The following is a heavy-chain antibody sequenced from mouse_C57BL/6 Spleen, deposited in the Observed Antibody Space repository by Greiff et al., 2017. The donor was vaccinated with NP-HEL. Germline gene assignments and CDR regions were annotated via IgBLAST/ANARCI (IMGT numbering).Heavy chain of an antibody. D-gene: IGHD1-1*01. CDR2: IYPGSGST. CDR1: GYTFTSYW. Sequence: QVQLKQPGAELVKPGASVKMSCKASGYTFTSYWITWVKQRPGQGLEWIGDIYPGSGSTNYNEKFKSKATLTVDTSSSTAYMQLSSLTSEDAAVYYCARWGYYGSNWYFDVWGTGTTVTVSS. J-gene: IGHJ1*03. V-gene: IGHV1-55*01. CDR3: ARWGYYGSNWYFDV.